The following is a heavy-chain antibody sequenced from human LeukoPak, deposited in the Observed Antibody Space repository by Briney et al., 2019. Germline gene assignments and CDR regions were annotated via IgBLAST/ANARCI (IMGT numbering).Heavy chain of an antibody. V-gene: IGHV3-48*01. CDR2: ISSSSSTI. D-gene: IGHD4-17*01. CDR3: AKDLAAYYGDCPFDY. Sequence: GGSLRLSCAASGFTFSSYSMNWVRQAPGKGLEWVSYISSSSSTIYYADSVKGRFTISRDNAKNSLYLQMNSLRAEDTAVYYCAKDLAAYYGDCPFDYWGQGTLVTVSS. CDR1: GFTFSSYS. J-gene: IGHJ4*02.